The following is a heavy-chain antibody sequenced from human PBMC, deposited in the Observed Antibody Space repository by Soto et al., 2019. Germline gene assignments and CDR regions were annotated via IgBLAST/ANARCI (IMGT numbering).Heavy chain of an antibody. J-gene: IGHJ6*03. D-gene: IGHD3-10*01. Sequence: ASETLSLTCTVSGGSISSSSYYWGWIRPPPGKGLEWIGEINHSGSTNYNPSLKSRVTISVDTSKNQFSLKLSSVTAADTAVYYCARGGYYGSGSPKYYYMDVWGKGTTVTVSS. CDR1: GGSISSSSYY. CDR3: ARGGYYGSGSPKYYYMDV. CDR2: INHSGST. V-gene: IGHV4-39*01.